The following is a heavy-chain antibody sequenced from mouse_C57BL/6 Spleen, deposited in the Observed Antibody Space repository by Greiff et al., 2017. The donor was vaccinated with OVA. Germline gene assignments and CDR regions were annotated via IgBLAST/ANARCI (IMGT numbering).Heavy chain of an antibody. CDR2: IYPGDGDT. V-gene: IGHV1-82*01. CDR3: AIAYYSNPYAMDY. D-gene: IGHD2-5*01. CDR1: GYAFSSSW. Sequence: VKLVESGPELVKPGASVKISCKASGYAFSSSWMNWVKQRPGKGLEWIGRIYPGDGDTNYNGKFKGKATLTADKSSSTAYMQLSSLTSDDSAVYFCAIAYYSNPYAMDYWGQGTSVTVSS. J-gene: IGHJ4*01.